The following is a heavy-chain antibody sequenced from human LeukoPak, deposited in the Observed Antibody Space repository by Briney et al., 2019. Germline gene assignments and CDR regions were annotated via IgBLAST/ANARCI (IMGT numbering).Heavy chain of an antibody. Sequence: SETLSLTCTVSGGSISSSSYYWGWLRQPLGKGLEWIGSIYYSGSTYYNPSLKSRVTISVDTSKNQFSLKLSSVTAADTAVYYCARQAYSGYAYWGQGTLVTVSS. CDR3: ARQAYSGYAY. CDR1: GGSISSSSYY. J-gene: IGHJ4*02. D-gene: IGHD5-12*01. CDR2: IYYSGST. V-gene: IGHV4-39*01.